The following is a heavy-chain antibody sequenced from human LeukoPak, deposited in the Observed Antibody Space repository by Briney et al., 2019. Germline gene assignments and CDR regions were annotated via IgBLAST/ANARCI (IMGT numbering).Heavy chain of an antibody. CDR2: ISGSGGGA. V-gene: IGHV3-23*01. D-gene: IGHD3-10*01. J-gene: IGHJ4*02. CDR3: AKRGVVIRVFLVGFHKEAYYFDS. Sequence: PGGSLRLSCAVSGITLSNYGMSWVRQAPGKGLKWVAGISGSGGGAQYADSVKGRFTISRDNAKNRLYLHMNSLRAEDTAMYFCAKRGVVIRVFLVGFHKEAYYFDSWGQGVLVTVSS. CDR1: GITLSNYG.